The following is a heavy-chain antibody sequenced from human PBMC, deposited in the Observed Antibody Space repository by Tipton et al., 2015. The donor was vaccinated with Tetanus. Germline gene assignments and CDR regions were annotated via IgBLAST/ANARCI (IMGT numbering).Heavy chain of an antibody. V-gene: IGHV5-51*01. D-gene: IGHD2-8*01. J-gene: IGHJ4*02. Sequence: QLVQSGGEVKKPGESLKISCKGSGYIFNNYWIGWVRQKPGKGLERMGIIYPGNSDTRYSTTFQGEVTISVDKSINTAYLQWSSLRASVASMFYCARAHCTDGVCNFDFWGQGALVTV. CDR1: GYIFNNYW. CDR2: IYPGNSDT. CDR3: ARAHCTDGVCNFDF.